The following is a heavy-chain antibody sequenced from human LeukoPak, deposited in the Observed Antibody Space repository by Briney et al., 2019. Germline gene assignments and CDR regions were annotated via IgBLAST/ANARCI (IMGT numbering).Heavy chain of an antibody. V-gene: IGHV3-53*01. CDR3: ARGSLSGRAFDL. Sequence: GVSLRLSCAASEFTVISNYMSWVRQAPGKGLEWVSIIYTGGTTSYADSVKGRFTVPRDDFKNTLSLQMNSLRAEDTAVYYCARGSLSGRAFDLWGQGTMVTVSS. CDR1: EFTVISNY. J-gene: IGHJ3*01. CDR2: IYTGGTT.